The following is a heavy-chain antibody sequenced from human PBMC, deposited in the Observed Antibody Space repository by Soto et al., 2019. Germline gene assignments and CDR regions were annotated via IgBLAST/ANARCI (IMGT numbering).Heavy chain of an antibody. CDR3: ARDESDSGRKKSGY. D-gene: IGHD1-26*01. Sequence: GGSLRLSCAPSGFTFSSYGMHWVRQAPGKGLEWVAVIWYDGSNKYYADSVKGRFTISRDNSKNTLYLQMNSLRAEDTAVYYCARDESDSGRKKSGYWGQGTLVTVAS. CDR1: GFTFSSYG. J-gene: IGHJ4*02. V-gene: IGHV3-33*01. CDR2: IWYDGSNK.